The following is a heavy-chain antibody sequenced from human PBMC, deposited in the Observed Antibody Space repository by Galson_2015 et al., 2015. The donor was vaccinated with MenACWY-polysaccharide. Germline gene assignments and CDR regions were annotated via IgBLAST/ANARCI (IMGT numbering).Heavy chain of an antibody. D-gene: IGHD7-27*01. Sequence: CAISGDSVSSNSVAWNWIRQSPLRGLEWLGRTYYRSKWYTDYAKSLKSRITITADTSKNQFSLQLNSVTPEDTALYYCARDQNWGGLVWGLGTIVTVSS. CDR1: GDSVSSNSVA. J-gene: IGHJ3*01. CDR3: ARDQNWGGLV. CDR2: TYYRSKWYT. V-gene: IGHV6-1*01.